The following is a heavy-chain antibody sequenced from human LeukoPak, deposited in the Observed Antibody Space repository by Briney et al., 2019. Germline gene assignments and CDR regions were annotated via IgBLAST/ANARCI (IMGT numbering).Heavy chain of an antibody. Sequence: PGGSLRLSCAASGFTSSSYAMSWVRQAPGKGLEWVSAISGSGGSTYYADSVKGRFTISRDNSKNTLYLQMNSLRAEDTAVYYCAKDIQLGYCSSTSCYRGLSFDYWGQGTLVTVSS. J-gene: IGHJ4*02. V-gene: IGHV3-23*01. D-gene: IGHD2-2*02. CDR3: AKDIQLGYCSSTSCYRGLSFDY. CDR1: GFTSSSYA. CDR2: ISGSGGST.